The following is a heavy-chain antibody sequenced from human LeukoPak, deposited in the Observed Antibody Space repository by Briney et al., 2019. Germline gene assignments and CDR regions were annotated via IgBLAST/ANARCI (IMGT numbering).Heavy chain of an antibody. CDR3: ARLVRARITMVWYFDY. Sequence: SATLSLTCTVSGGSISSSSYYWGWIRQPPGKGLEWIGSIYYSGSTYYNPSLKSRVTISVDTSKNQFSLKLSSVTAADTAVYYCARLVRARITMVWYFDYWGQGTLVTVSS. CDR2: IYYSGST. V-gene: IGHV4-39*01. D-gene: IGHD3-10*01. CDR1: GGSISSSSYY. J-gene: IGHJ4*02.